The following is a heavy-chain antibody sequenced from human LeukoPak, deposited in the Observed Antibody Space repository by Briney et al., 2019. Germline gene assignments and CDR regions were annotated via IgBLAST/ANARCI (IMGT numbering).Heavy chain of an antibody. CDR2: IYTSGVT. Sequence: SETLSLTCTVSGGSMSSFYWDWIRQPAGKGLQWIGRIYTSGVTNYNPSLKSRVIMSVDTSKNQFSLKLSSVTAADTAVYYCARGCSSTSCYTAILWGQGTLVTVSS. J-gene: IGHJ4*02. CDR1: GGSMSSFY. CDR3: ARGCSSTSCYTAIL. D-gene: IGHD2-2*02. V-gene: IGHV4-4*07.